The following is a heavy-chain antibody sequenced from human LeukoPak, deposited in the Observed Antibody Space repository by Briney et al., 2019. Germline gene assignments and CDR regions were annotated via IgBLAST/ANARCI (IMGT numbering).Heavy chain of an antibody. CDR3: AKAGYYYDSSGYPDY. CDR1: GFTFSSYE. D-gene: IGHD3-22*01. V-gene: IGHV3-48*03. Sequence: GGSLRLSCAASGFTFSSYEMNWVRQAPGKGLEWISYISNSGSTIYYADSVKGRFTISRDNAKNSLYLQMNSLRAEDTAVYYCAKAGYYYDSSGYPDYWGQGTLVTVSS. CDR2: ISNSGSTI. J-gene: IGHJ4*02.